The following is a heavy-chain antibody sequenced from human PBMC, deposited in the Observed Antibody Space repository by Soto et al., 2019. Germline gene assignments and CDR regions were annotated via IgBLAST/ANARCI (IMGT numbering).Heavy chain of an antibody. CDR2: IYYSGST. CDR3: ARERVTTFGGGLAKYYFDY. D-gene: IGHD3-16*01. V-gene: IGHV4-31*03. Sequence: SETLSLTCTVSGGSISSGGYYWSWIRQHPGKGLEWIGYIYYSGSTYYNPSLKSRVTISVDTSKNQFSLKLSSVTAADTAVYYCARERVTTFGGGLAKYYFDYWGQGTLVTVSS. J-gene: IGHJ4*02. CDR1: GGSISSGGYY.